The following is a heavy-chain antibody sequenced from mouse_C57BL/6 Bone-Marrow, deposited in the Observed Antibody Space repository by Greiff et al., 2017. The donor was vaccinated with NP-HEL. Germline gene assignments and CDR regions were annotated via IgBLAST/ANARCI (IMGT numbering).Heavy chain of an antibody. CDR2: IDPSDSYT. J-gene: IGHJ4*01. CDR1: GYTFTSYW. Sequence: QVQLQQPGAELVKPEASVKLSCKASGYTFTSYWMQWVKQRPGQGLEWIGEIDPSDSYTNYNQKFKGKATLTVDTSSSTAYMQLSSLTSEDSAVYYCARGGGAKAMDYWSQGTSVTVSS. CDR3: ARGGGAKAMDY. V-gene: IGHV1-50*01.